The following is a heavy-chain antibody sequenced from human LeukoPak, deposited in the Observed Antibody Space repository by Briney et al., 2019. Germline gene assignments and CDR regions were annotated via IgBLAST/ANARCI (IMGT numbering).Heavy chain of an antibody. Sequence: GSSVKVSCKASGGTFSSYAISWVRQAPGQGLEWMGRIIPILGIANYAQKFQGRVTITADKSTSTAYMELSSLRSEDTAVYYCARDGEMATIRFQHWGQGTLVTVSS. CDR2: IIPILGIA. D-gene: IGHD5-24*01. V-gene: IGHV1-69*04. CDR1: GGTFSSYA. J-gene: IGHJ1*01. CDR3: ARDGEMATIRFQH.